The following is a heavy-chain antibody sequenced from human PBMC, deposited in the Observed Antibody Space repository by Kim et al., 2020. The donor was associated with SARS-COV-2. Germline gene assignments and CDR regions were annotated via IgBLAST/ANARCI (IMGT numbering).Heavy chain of an antibody. J-gene: IGHJ5*02. CDR3: ARDPGSSWGGWVDP. V-gene: IGHV4-59*01. Sequence: PSLKSRVTISVDTSKNQFSLKLSSVTAADTAVYYCARDPGSSWGGWVDPWGQGTLVTVSS. D-gene: IGHD6-13*01.